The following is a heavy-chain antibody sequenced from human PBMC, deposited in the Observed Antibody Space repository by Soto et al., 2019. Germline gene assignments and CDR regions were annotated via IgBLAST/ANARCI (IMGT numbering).Heavy chain of an antibody. D-gene: IGHD7-27*01. V-gene: IGHV2-5*02. J-gene: IGHJ4*02. CDR3: AHSLIPNWGSRGAFDY. CDR1: GFSLSTSGVG. CDR2: IYWDDDK. Sequence: QITLKESGPTLVKPTQTLTLTCTFSGFSLSTSGVGVGWIRQPPGKALEWLALIYWDDDKRYSPSLKSRLTITKDTSKNQVLLTMTNMAPVDTATYYCAHSLIPNWGSRGAFDYWGQGTLVTVSS.